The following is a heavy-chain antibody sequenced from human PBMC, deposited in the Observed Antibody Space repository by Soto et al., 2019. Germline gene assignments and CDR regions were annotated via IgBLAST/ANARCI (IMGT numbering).Heavy chain of an antibody. D-gene: IGHD3-9*01. CDR1: GYTFTGYY. Sequence: GASVKVSCKASGYTFTGYYMHWVRQAPGQGLEWMGWINPHSGGTNHAQKFQRRATMNRDTSISTAYMELSRLRSDDTAMHYCAIYSGDFDNRDCGMHVWGQGTTVTVSS. CDR3: AIYSGDFDNRDCGMHV. V-gene: IGHV1-2*02. J-gene: IGHJ6*02. CDR2: INPHSGGT.